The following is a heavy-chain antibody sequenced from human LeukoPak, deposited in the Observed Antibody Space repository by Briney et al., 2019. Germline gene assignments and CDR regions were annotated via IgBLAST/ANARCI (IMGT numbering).Heavy chain of an antibody. CDR2: ISGSGGST. CDR3: AKREIAYCGGDCYQSFDY. Sequence: GESLRLSCAASGFTFSSNAMSWVRQAPGKGLEWVSAISGSGGSTYYADSVKGRFTISRDNSKNTLYLQMNSLRAEDTAVYYCAKREIAYCGGDCYQSFDYWGQGTLVTVSS. CDR1: GFTFSSNA. J-gene: IGHJ4*02. V-gene: IGHV3-23*01. D-gene: IGHD2-21*02.